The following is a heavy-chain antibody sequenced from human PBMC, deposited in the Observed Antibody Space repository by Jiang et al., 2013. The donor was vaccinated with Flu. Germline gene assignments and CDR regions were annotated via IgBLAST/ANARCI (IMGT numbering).Heavy chain of an antibody. Sequence: QLLESGGGLVXRGGSLRLSCAASGFTFSSYSMNWVRQAPGKGLEWVAYIRSSGGPIYYADSVQGRFTISRDNAKNSLYLQMNGLRDEDTAVYYCTRDPHALDYWGQGTLVT. CDR1: GFTFSSYS. CDR2: IRSSGGPI. V-gene: IGHV3-48*02. J-gene: IGHJ4*02. CDR3: TRDPHALDY.